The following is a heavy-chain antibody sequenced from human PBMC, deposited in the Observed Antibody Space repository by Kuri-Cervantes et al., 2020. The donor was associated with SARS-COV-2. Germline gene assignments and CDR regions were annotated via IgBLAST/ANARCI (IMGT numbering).Heavy chain of an antibody. CDR2: IYSGGST. J-gene: IGHJ4*02. CDR1: RFTVSSNY. Sequence: LSLTCAASRFTVSSNYMSWVRQAPGKGLEWVSVIYSGGSTYYADSVKGRFTISRDNSKNTLYLQMNSLRAEDTAVYYCVRDYGSSWYYFAHWGQGTLVTVSS. V-gene: IGHV3-66*01. D-gene: IGHD6-13*01. CDR3: VRDYGSSWYYFAH.